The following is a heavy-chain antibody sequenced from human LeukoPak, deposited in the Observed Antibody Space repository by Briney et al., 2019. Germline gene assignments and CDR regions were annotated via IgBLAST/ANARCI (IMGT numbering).Heavy chain of an antibody. V-gene: IGHV1-18*01. CDR1: GYTFTSYG. Sequence: ASVKVSCQASGYTFTSYGISWVRQAPGQGLEWMGWISAYNGNTNYAQKLQGRVTMTTETSTSTAYMELRSLRSDDTAVYYCARGGSWGAMVRGVIMSYVDPWGQGTLVTVSS. CDR3: ARGGSWGAMVRGVIMSYVDP. CDR2: ISAYNGNT. J-gene: IGHJ5*02. D-gene: IGHD3-10*01.